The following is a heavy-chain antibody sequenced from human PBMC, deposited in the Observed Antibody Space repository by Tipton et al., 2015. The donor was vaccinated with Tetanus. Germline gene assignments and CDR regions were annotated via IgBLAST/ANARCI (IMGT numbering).Heavy chain of an antibody. CDR3: ARSMAAAGTGWFDP. J-gene: IGHJ5*02. Sequence: QVQLVQSGPEVKKPGASVKVSCKTSGYTFTDHYIHWVRQAPGQGLEWMGWIYPSTGSTNYAQKFQGRATVTSDTSISTAYMDLRSLTSDDTAVYYRARSMAAAGTGWFDPWGQGTLVTVSS. CDR2: IYPSTGST. CDR1: GYTFTDHY. V-gene: IGHV1-2*02. D-gene: IGHD6-13*01.